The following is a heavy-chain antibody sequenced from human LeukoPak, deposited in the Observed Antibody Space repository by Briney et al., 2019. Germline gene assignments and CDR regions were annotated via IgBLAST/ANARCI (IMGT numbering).Heavy chain of an antibody. CDR1: GYTFTGYY. CDR2: INPNSGGT. D-gene: IGHD1-26*01. CDR3: ARPSGSPWVDYFDY. V-gene: IGHV1-2*02. J-gene: IGHJ4*02. Sequence: ASVKVSCKASGYTFTGYYMHWVRQAPGQGLEWMGWINPNSGGTNYAQKFQGRVTMTRDTSISTAYLQWSSLKASDTTMYYCARPSGSPWVDYFDYWGQGTLVTVSS.